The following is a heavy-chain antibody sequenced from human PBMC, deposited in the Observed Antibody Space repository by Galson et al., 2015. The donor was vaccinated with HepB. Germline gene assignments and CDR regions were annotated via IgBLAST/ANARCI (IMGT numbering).Heavy chain of an antibody. CDR3: TTDLDTAMVYDY. J-gene: IGHJ4*02. D-gene: IGHD5-18*01. Sequence: SLRLSCAASGFTFSNAWMSWVRQAPGKGLEWVGRIKSKTDGGATDYAAPVKGRFTISRDDSKNTLYLQMNSLKTEDTAVYYCTTDLDTAMVYDYWGQGTLVTVSS. CDR2: IKSKTDGGAT. CDR1: GFTFSNAW. V-gene: IGHV3-15*01.